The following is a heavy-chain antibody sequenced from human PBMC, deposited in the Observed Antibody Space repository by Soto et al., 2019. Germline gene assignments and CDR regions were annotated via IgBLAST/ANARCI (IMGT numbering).Heavy chain of an antibody. V-gene: IGHV3-23*01. CDR3: AKKYCTSGVCHTFGQGLFEC. CDR2: ITASGGST. CDR1: GFTFSSYA. D-gene: IGHD2-8*01. J-gene: IGHJ4*02. Sequence: PVGSLRLSCAASGFTFSSYAMNCVRQSPGKWLEWVSVITASGGSTKYADSVKGRFTISRDNSKNTLYLQMNSLRAEDTAVYYCAKKYCTSGVCHTFGQGLFECWGQGTLVIVSS.